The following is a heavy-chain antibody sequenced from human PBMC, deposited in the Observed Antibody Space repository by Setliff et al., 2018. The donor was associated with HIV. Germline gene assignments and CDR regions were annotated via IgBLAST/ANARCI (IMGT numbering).Heavy chain of an antibody. J-gene: IGHJ4*02. D-gene: IGHD6-13*01. Sequence: PSETLSLTCTVSGGSITHYWSWMRQAPRKGLEWIGYVHYSGNTDYNPSLKSRVTISVDTSKNQLLLKLTSVTAADTAVYYCARRYRSSWYFEYWGQGALVTVSS. CDR3: ARRYRSSWYFEY. CDR2: VHYSGNT. V-gene: IGHV4-59*08. CDR1: GGSITHY.